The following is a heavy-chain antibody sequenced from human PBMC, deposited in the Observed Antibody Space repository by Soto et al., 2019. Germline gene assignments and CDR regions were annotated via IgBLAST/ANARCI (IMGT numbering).Heavy chain of an antibody. J-gene: IGHJ6*03. D-gene: IGHD2-2*01. CDR2: IYPGDSDT. CDR3: ARLVVVPAAMAGGYYYYMAV. Sequence: GESLKISCKGSGYSFTSYWIGWVRQMPGKGLEWMGIIYPGDSDTRYSPSFQGQVTISADKSISTAYLQWSSLKASDTAMYYCARLVVVPAAMAGGYYYYMAVWGKGTTVTVSS. V-gene: IGHV5-51*01. CDR1: GYSFTSYW.